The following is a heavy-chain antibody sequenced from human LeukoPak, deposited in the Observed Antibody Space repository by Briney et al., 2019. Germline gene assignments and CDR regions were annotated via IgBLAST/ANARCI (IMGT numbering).Heavy chain of an antibody. CDR2: INHSGST. CDR1: GGSFSGYY. J-gene: IGHJ4*02. Sequence: SETLSLTRAVYGGSFSGYYWSWIRQPPGKGLEWIGEINHSGSTNYNPSLKSRVTISVDTSKNQFSLKLSSVTAADTAVYYCARGRGTFGYWGQGTLVTVSS. CDR3: ARGRGTFGY. D-gene: IGHD1-1*01. V-gene: IGHV4-34*01.